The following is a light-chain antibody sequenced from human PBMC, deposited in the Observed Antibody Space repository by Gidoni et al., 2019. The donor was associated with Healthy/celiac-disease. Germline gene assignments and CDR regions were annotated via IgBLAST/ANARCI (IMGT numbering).Light chain of an antibody. V-gene: IGLV2-11*01. J-gene: IGLJ1*01. CDR2: DVS. Sequence: QSALTPPRSVSGSPGQSVTISCTGTSSDVGSYHYVSWYQHHPGKAPKLMISDVSKRPSGVPDRFSGSKSGNTASLTISGLQAEDEADYYCSSYAGSYTYVFGSGTKVTVL. CDR3: SSYAGSYTYV. CDR1: SSDVGSYHY.